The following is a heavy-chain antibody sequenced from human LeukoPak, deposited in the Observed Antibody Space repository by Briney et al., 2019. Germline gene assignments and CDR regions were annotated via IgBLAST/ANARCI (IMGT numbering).Heavy chain of an antibody. CDR3: ATGERHGFDI. J-gene: IGHJ3*02. CDR1: GFTFRSYW. V-gene: IGHV3-74*01. CDR2: INSDGSST. Sequence: GGSLRLSCAASGFTFRSYWMHGVRQAPGEGLVWFSRINSDGSSTSYADSVKGRFTISRDNAKNTLYLQMNSLRAEDTAVYYCATGERHGFDIWGQGTMVTVSS.